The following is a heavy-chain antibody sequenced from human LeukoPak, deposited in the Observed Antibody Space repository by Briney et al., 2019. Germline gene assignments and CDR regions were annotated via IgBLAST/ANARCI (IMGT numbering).Heavy chain of an antibody. V-gene: IGHV3-23*01. CDR3: AKAGIAVPATPEY. CDR2: ISSSGGTT. Sequence: GGSLRLSCAASGFTFSSYAMNWVRQAPGKGLEWGSVISSSGGTTYYSDSVKGRFIISRDNSKNTLYLQMNSLRAEDTAVYYCAKAGIAVPATPEYCGQGTQVTVSS. D-gene: IGHD6-19*01. J-gene: IGHJ4*02. CDR1: GFTFSSYA.